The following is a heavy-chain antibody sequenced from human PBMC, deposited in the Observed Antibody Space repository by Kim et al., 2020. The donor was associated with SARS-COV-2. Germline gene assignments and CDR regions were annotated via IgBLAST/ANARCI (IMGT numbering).Heavy chain of an antibody. V-gene: IGHV3-23*01. Sequence: DQGKGRFTISKDNSKNPVYLQRNSLRADDTAVYYCVKSVGEYYYYYGLDVWGQGTTVTVSS. D-gene: IGHD3-10*01. CDR3: VKSVGEYYYYYGLDV. J-gene: IGHJ6*02.